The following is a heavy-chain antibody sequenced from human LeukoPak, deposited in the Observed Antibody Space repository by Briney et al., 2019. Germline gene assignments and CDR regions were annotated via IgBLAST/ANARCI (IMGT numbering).Heavy chain of an antibody. Sequence: GGSLRLSCAASGFTFSSYSMNWVRQAPGKGLEWVSVIYSGGSTYYADSVKGRFTISRDNSKNTLYLQMNSLRAEDTAVYYCARDRDLDYWGQGTLVTVSS. J-gene: IGHJ4*02. CDR1: GFTFSSYS. CDR2: IYSGGST. CDR3: ARDRDLDY. V-gene: IGHV3-53*01.